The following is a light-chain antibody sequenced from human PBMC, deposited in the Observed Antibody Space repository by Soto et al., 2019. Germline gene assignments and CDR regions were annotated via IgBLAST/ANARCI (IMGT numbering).Light chain of an antibody. J-gene: IGLJ2*01. CDR2: DVS. Sequence: QSALTQPASVSGSPGQSITISCTGTSSDVGGYNYVSWYQQHPGKAPKLMIYDVSNRPSGVSNRFSGSKAGNTSSLTISGLQAEDEAHYFRSSYTGISTVVFGGGT. CDR3: SSYTGISTVV. V-gene: IGLV2-14*01. CDR1: SSDVGGYNY.